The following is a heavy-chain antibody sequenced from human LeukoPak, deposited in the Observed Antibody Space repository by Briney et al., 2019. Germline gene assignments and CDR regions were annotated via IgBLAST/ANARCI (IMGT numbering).Heavy chain of an antibody. V-gene: IGHV1-8*01. J-gene: IGHJ5*02. CDR1: GYTFTSYA. CDR3: ARARAVAGNRAYDWFDP. Sequence: ASVMVSCKASGYTFTSYAVNRVRQAPGQGLEWMGWMNPDSGDITYAQKFQGRPTLTRNTSVDTAYMELSGLTSGDTAFYYCARARAVAGNRAYDWFDPWGHGTLVTVSS. CDR2: MNPDSGDI. D-gene: IGHD6-19*01.